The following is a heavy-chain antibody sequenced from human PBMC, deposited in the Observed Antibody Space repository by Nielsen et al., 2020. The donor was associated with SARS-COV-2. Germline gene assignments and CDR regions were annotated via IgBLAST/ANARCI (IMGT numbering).Heavy chain of an antibody. D-gene: IGHD2-21*01. CDR2: IGDDGTGI. CDR1: GFTFSTYA. CDR3: AKARAGRYPQSRILDN. J-gene: IGHJ4*02. V-gene: IGHV3-23*01. Sequence: GESLKISCAASGFTFSTYAMNWVRQAPGKGLEWVSVIGDDGTGINYANSVKGRFTISRDNSKSTLYLQMNSLRAEDTAVYYCAKARAGRYPQSRILDNWAQGTLVTVSA.